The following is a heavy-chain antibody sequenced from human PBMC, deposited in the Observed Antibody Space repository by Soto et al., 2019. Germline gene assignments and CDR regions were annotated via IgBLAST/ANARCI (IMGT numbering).Heavy chain of an antibody. Sequence: ASVKFSCKSSGYTFTSYDINWVRQATGQGLEWMGWMNPNSGNTGYAQKFQGRVTMTRNTSISTAYMELSSLRSEDTAVYYCESCPPYYEIGNGYSDGDPWG. V-gene: IGHV1-8*01. CDR2: MNPNSGNT. CDR3: ESCPPYYEIGNGYSDGDP. CDR1: GYTFTSYD. D-gene: IGHD3-3*01. J-gene: IGHJ5*02.